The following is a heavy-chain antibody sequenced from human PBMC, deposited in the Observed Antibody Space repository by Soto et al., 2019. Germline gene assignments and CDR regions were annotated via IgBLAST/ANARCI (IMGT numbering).Heavy chain of an antibody. D-gene: IGHD2-21*02. J-gene: IGHJ5*02. V-gene: IGHV4-59*08. Sequence: SETLCLTCAVSGDSISSYYWSWIRQPPGKGLEWIGYIYYSGSTNYNPSLKSRVTISVDTSKNQFSLKLSSVTAADTAVYYCARRTEGPDNWFDPWGQGTLVTVSS. CDR3: ARRTEGPDNWFDP. CDR2: IYYSGST. CDR1: GDSISSYY.